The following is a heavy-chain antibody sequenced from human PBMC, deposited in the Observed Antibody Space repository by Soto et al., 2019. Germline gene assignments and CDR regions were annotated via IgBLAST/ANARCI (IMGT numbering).Heavy chain of an antibody. V-gene: IGHV3-11*01. CDR2: ISSSGSTI. D-gene: IGHD2-21*01. CDR3: ARYVTGPRTILMRKYYYMDV. Sequence: QVQLVESGGGLVKPGGSLRLSCAASGFTFSDYYMSWIRQAPGKGLEWVSYISSSGSTIYYADSVKGRFTISRDNAKNSLYLQMNSLRAEDTAVYYFARYVTGPRTILMRKYYYMDVWGKGTTVTVSS. CDR1: GFTFSDYY. J-gene: IGHJ6*03.